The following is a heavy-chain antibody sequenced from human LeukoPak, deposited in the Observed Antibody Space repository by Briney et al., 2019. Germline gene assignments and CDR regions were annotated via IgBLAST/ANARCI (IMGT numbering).Heavy chain of an antibody. V-gene: IGHV3-74*01. J-gene: IGHJ4*02. D-gene: IGHD3-10*01. CDR3: ARGMRITMVRGVIPHDY. CDR1: GFTFSSYW. CDR2: MYGDGSST. Sequence: PGGSLRLSCAASGFTFSSYWMHWVRQAPGKGLVWVSRMYGDGSSTSYADSVKGRFTISRDNAKNTLYLQMNSLRAEDTAVYYCARGMRITMVRGVIPHDYWGQGTLVTVSS.